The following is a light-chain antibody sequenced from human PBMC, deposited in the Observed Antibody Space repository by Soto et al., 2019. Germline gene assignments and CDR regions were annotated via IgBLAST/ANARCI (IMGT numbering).Light chain of an antibody. CDR2: DAS. V-gene: IGKV1-5*01. Sequence: DIHMTQSPSTLSASIGDRVTITCRACQSISSWLAWYQQKPGKAHKLLIYDASSLESGVPPRFSGSGSGTDFTLTINSLRPEDFASYYCQQNYSSSPITFGPGTRLEIK. CDR3: QQNYSSSPIT. CDR1: QSISSW. J-gene: IGKJ5*01.